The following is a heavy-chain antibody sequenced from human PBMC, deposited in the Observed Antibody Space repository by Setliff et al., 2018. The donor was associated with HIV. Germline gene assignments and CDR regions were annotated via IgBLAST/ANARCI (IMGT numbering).Heavy chain of an antibody. CDR1: RFDFNNYW. J-gene: IGHJ6*02. CDR3: ARKLRPGHGVDV. V-gene: IGHV3-7*01. D-gene: IGHD3-10*01. CDR2: IGQDGSEK. Sequence: GSLRLSCAASRFDFNNYWMCWVRQAPGKGLEWVANIGQDGSEKNYVDSVKGRSTISRDNAKNSMDLQMNSLRAEDTAIYYCARKLRPGHGVDVWGQGTTVTVSS.